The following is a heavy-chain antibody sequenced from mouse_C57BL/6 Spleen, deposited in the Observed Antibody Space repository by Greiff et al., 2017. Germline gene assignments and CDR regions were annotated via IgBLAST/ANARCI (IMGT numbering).Heavy chain of an antibody. Sequence: QVQLQQPGAELVMPGASVKLSCKASGYTFTSYWMHWVKQRPGQGLEWIGEIDPSDSYTNYTQKFKGKSTLTVDKSSSTAYMQLSSLTSEDAAVYYCARNYGSSYRYAMDYWGQGTSVTVSS. D-gene: IGHD1-1*01. J-gene: IGHJ4*01. V-gene: IGHV1-69*01. CDR1: GYTFTSYW. CDR2: IDPSDSYT. CDR3: ARNYGSSYRYAMDY.